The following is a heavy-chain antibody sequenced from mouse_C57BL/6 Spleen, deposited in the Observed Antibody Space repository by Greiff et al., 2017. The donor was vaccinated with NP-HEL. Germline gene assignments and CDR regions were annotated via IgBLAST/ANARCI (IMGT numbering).Heavy chain of an antibody. V-gene: IGHV3-1*01. CDR1: GYSITSGYD. Sequence: EVKLVESGPGMVKPSQSLSLTCTVTGYSITSGYDWHWIRHFPGNKLEWMGYISYSGSTNYNPSLKSRISITHDTSKNHFFLKLNSVTTEDTATYYCARGGIYDYGGAMDYWGQGTSVTVSS. J-gene: IGHJ4*01. CDR2: ISYSGST. D-gene: IGHD2-4*01. CDR3: ARGGIYDYGGAMDY.